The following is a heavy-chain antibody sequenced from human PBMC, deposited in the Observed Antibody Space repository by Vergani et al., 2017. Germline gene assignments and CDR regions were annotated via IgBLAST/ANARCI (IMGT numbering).Heavy chain of an antibody. J-gene: IGHJ6*03. Sequence: QVTLKESGPVLVKPTETLTLTCTVSGFSLSNARMGVSWIRQPPGKALEWLAHIFSNDEKSYSTSLKSRLTISKDTSKSQVVLTMTTMDPVDTATYYCARSSGYYDFWSGYYYYYYYMDVWGKGTTVTVSS. D-gene: IGHD3-3*01. CDR3: ARSSGYYDFWSGYYYYYYYMDV. CDR1: GFSLSNARMG. CDR2: IFSNDEK. V-gene: IGHV2-26*01.